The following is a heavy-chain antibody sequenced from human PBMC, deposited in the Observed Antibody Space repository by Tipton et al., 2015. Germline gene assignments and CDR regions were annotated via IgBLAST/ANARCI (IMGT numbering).Heavy chain of an antibody. V-gene: IGHV3-23*01. CDR2: ISGSGTGT. D-gene: IGHD3-10*01. CDR1: GFTFSRYS. CDR3: ARARGVIVLSAPGAFDK. Sequence: SLRLSCSASGFTFSRYSMSWVRQAPGKGLEWVSGISGSGTGTYYADSVKGRFSISRDNSKNTLYLQMNSLRAEDTAVYYCARARGVIVLSAPGAFDKWGQGTMVAFSS. J-gene: IGHJ3*02.